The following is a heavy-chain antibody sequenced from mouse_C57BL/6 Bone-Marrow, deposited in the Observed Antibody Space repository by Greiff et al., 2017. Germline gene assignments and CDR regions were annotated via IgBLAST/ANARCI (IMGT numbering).Heavy chain of an antibody. V-gene: IGHV2-3*01. CDR3: AKGFLGSISAWFAY. CDR1: GFSLTSYG. J-gene: IGHJ3*01. Sequence: VQLQQSGPGLVAPSQSLSITCTVSGFSLTSYGVSWVRQPPGKGLEWLGVLWGDGSPNYHSALISRLSISKDNSKSQVFLKLNSLQTDDTATYYCAKGFLGSISAWFAYWGQGTLVTVSA. D-gene: IGHD1-1*01. CDR2: LWGDGSP.